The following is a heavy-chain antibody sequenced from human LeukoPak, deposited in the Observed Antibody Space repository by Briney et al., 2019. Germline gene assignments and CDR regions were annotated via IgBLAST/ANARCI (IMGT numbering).Heavy chain of an antibody. Sequence: SETLSLTCTVSGGSISSYYWSWIRQPPGKGLEWIGYIYYSGSTNYNPSLKSRVTISVDTSKNQFSLKLSSFTAADTAVYYCARVTGYMIEDYFDYWGQGALVTVSS. D-gene: IGHD3-22*01. CDR1: GGSISSYY. CDR3: ARVTGYMIEDYFDY. CDR2: IYYSGST. V-gene: IGHV4-59*12. J-gene: IGHJ4*02.